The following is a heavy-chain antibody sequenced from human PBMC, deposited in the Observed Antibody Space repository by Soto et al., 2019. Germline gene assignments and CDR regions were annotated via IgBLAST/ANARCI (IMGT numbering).Heavy chain of an antibody. CDR2: IKQDGSEK. D-gene: IGHD3-10*01. V-gene: IGHV3-7*01. Sequence: EVQLVESGGGLVQPGGSLRLSCAVSGFTFSNYWMSWVRQAPGKGLEWVANIKQDGSEKYYVDSVKGRFTISRDNAKNSLYLQMNSLGAEDTAVYFCASGLWTFKHWGQGTLVTVSS. J-gene: IGHJ1*01. CDR3: ASGLWTFKH. CDR1: GFTFSNYW.